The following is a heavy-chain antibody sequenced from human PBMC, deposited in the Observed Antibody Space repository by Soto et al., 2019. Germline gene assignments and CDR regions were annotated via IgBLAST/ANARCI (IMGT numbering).Heavy chain of an antibody. CDR2: ISSEGSTK. J-gene: IGHJ5*02. Sequence: GGSLRLSCAASKFTFSSYGMHWVRQAPGKGLEWVAVISSEGSTKYYADSVKGRFTISRDNSKNTLYLQMNSLRAEDTAVYYCARSTAHFNWFDPWGQGTLVTVSS. CDR1: KFTFSSYG. V-gene: IGHV3-30*03. CDR3: ARSTAHFNWFDP.